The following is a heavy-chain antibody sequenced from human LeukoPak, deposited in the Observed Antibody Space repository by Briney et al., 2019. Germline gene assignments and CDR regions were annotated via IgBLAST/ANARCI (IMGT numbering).Heavy chain of an antibody. D-gene: IGHD4-11*01. CDR2: IRYDGSNK. CDR1: GFTFSSYG. Sequence: GGSLRLSCAASGFTFSSYGMHWVRQAPGKGLEWVAFIRYDGSNKYYADSVKGRFTISRDNSKNTLYLQMNSLRAEDTAVYYCAKDHRTTRSKGYWGQGTLVTVSS. CDR3: AKDHRTTRSKGY. V-gene: IGHV3-30*02. J-gene: IGHJ4*02.